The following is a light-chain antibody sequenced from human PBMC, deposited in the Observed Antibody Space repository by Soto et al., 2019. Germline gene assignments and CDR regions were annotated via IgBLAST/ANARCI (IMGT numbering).Light chain of an antibody. J-gene: IGLJ3*02. Sequence: QSVLTQPPSMSGAPGQRVTISCTGSSSDIGAGYDVHWYQQFPGTAPKLLIYSNINRPSGVPDRFSGSKSGTSASLAITGLQAEDEADYYCQSYDSSLCGSKRVFGGGTKVTVL. V-gene: IGLV1-40*01. CDR2: SNI. CDR3: QSYDSSLCGSKRV. CDR1: SSDIGAGYD.